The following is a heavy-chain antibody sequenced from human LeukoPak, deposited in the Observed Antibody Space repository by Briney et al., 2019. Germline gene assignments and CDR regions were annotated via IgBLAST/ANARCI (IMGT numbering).Heavy chain of an antibody. Sequence: ASVKVSCKASGYTFTGYYMHWVRQAPGQGLEWMGWINPNSGGTNYAQKFQGRVTMTRDTSISTACMELSRLRSDDTAVYYCARVGAVAEYFDYWGQGTLVTVSS. CDR3: ARVGAVAEYFDY. D-gene: IGHD6-19*01. J-gene: IGHJ4*02. CDR2: INPNSGGT. V-gene: IGHV1-2*02. CDR1: GYTFTGYY.